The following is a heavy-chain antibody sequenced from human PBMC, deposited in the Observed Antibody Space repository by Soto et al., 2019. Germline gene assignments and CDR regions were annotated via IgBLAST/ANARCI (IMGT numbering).Heavy chain of an antibody. V-gene: IGHV1-3*01. D-gene: IGHD2-15*01. CDR1: GYTFSTFP. Sequence: GASVKVSCKASGYTFSTFPVHWVRQAPGQNLEWMGWINAANGDTGYSQNFQGRVTMTTDTSTSTAYMELRSLRSDDTAVYYCAGGPRYCSGGSCYPFLGPFDYWGQGTLVTVSS. CDR3: AGGPRYCSGGSCYPFLGPFDY. J-gene: IGHJ4*02. CDR2: INAANGDT.